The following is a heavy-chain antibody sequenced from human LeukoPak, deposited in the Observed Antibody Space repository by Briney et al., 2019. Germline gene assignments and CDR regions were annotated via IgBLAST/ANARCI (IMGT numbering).Heavy chain of an antibody. V-gene: IGHV3-23*01. CDR3: ARDLGITMSHDY. CDR2: ISGSSGNT. CDR1: GFTFSNYA. J-gene: IGHJ4*02. D-gene: IGHD3-10*02. Sequence: GGSLRLSCAASGFTFSNYAMNWVRQAPGKGLEWVSAISGSSGNTYYADSVKGRFTISRDNSKNTLYLQMNSLRAEDTAVYYCARDLGITMSHDYWGQGTLVTVSS.